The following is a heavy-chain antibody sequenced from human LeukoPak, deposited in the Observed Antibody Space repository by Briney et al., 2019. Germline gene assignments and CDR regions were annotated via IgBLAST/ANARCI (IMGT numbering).Heavy chain of an antibody. D-gene: IGHD3-22*01. CDR2: ISGSGGST. V-gene: IGHV3-23*01. Sequence: GRSLRLSCAASGFTFSSYAMSWVRQAPGKGREWVSAISGSGGSTYYADSVKGRFTISRDNSKNTLYLQMNSLRAEDTAVYYCAKGYDSSGYPPFDYWGQGTLVTVSS. CDR3: AKGYDSSGYPPFDY. J-gene: IGHJ4*02. CDR1: GFTFSSYA.